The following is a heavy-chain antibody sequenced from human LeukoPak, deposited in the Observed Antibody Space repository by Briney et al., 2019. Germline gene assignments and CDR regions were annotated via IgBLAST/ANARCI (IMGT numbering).Heavy chain of an antibody. Sequence: ASVKLSCTASGYTFTDCFIHWMRQAPGRGLEWMGWLNPVTGDTNYTQTFQGRVTVTRVTSMTTAYMPLSSLMSDDTAVYYCATEICGGGRCHQAFDYWGQGSLLTVSS. CDR1: GYTFTDCF. CDR3: ATEICGGGRCHQAFDY. CDR2: LNPVTGDT. D-gene: IGHD2-15*01. J-gene: IGHJ4*02. V-gene: IGHV1-2*02.